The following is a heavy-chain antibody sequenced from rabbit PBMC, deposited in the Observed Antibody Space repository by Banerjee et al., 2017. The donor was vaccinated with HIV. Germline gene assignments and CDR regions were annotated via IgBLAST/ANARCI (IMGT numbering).Heavy chain of an antibody. D-gene: IGHD6-1*01. CDR1: GFIFSDNYA. Sequence: QEQLEESGGGLVQPGGSLKLSCKASGFIFSDNYAMCWVRQAPGKGLEWIACIYTGSSGRTYYASWAKGRFTISKTSSTTVTLQMTSLTAADTATYFCARDYTYGNAGDAYGQFNLWGPGTLVTVS. J-gene: IGHJ4*01. CDR3: ARDYTYGNAGDAYGQFNL. V-gene: IGHV1S45*01. CDR2: IYTGSSGRT.